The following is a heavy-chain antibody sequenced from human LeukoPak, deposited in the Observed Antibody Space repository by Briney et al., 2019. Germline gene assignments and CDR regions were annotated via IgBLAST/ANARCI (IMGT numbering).Heavy chain of an antibody. J-gene: IGHJ6*03. CDR3: ARDLRFLEWLFPYPIPPYYYYYYMDV. D-gene: IGHD3-3*01. V-gene: IGHV3-30*04. CDR1: GFTFSSYA. Sequence: GGSLRLSCAASGFTFSSYAMHWVRQAPGKGLEWVAVISYDGSNKYYADSVKGRFTISRDNSKNTLYLQMNSLRAEDTAVYYCARDLRFLEWLFPYPIPPYYYYYYMDVWDKGTTVTVSS. CDR2: ISYDGSNK.